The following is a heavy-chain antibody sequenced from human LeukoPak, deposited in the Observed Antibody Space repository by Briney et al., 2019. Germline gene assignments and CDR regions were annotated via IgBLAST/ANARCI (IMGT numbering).Heavy chain of an antibody. D-gene: IGHD5-18*01. CDR3: AREIGGILVFDY. V-gene: IGHV1-2*02. CDR1: GSKFTAYY. CDR2: VNPNSGDS. Sequence: GASVTVSSTASGSKFTAYYMHWVREAPGQGLEWMGWVNPNSGDSHHAQKFQGRITMTTDTSISTAYMELSRLRSDDTAVYYCAREIGGILVFDYWGQGTLVTVSS. J-gene: IGHJ4*02.